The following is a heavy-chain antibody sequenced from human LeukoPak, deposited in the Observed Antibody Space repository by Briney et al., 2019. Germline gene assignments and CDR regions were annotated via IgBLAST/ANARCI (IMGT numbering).Heavy chain of an antibody. J-gene: IGHJ4*02. V-gene: IGHV1-2*06. Sequence: ASVKVSCTASGYTFTGTYTYWVRQAPGQGLEWMGRINPHSGVTAYSQQFQGRVTMTRDTSISTAYMELTMLRSDDSAVYYCARDDGGSGWLDYWGQGTLVTVSS. CDR2: INPHSGVT. CDR3: ARDDGGSGWLDY. D-gene: IGHD6-19*01. CDR1: GYTFTGTY.